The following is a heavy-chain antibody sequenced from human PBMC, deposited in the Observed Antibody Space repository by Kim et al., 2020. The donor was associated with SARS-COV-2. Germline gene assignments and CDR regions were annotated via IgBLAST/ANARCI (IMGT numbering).Heavy chain of an antibody. CDR2: INHSGST. Sequence: SETLSLTCAVYGGSFSGYYWSWIRQPPGKGLEWIGEINHSGSTNYNPSLKSRVTISVDTSKNQFSLKLSSVTAADTAVYYCARGFPYYDFWSGYRTYNWFDPWGQGTLVTVSS. CDR3: ARGFPYYDFWSGYRTYNWFDP. J-gene: IGHJ5*02. CDR1: GGSFSGYY. V-gene: IGHV4-34*01. D-gene: IGHD3-3*01.